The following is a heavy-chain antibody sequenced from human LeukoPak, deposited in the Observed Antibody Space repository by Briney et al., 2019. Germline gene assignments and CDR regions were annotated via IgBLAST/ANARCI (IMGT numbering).Heavy chain of an antibody. Sequence: GGSLRLSCTASGFTFGSYGIHWVRQAPGKGLEWVAFVQYDGSNKYYADSVKGRFIISRDNSKNTLYLQMNSLRVEDTAVYYCAKDRKYYHDISGYYPNWGQGTLVTVSS. CDR1: GFTFGSYG. J-gene: IGHJ4*02. V-gene: IGHV3-30*02. CDR2: VQYDGSNK. CDR3: AKDRKYYHDISGYYPN. D-gene: IGHD3-22*01.